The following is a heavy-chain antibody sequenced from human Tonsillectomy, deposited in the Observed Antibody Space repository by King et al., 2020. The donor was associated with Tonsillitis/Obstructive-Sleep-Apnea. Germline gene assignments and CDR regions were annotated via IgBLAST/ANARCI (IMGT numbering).Heavy chain of an antibody. D-gene: IGHD1-26*01. V-gene: IGHV1-8*01. CDR2: MNPYSGNT. CDR3: AMGIGIYYAGRDY. CDR1: GYTFTNYD. Sequence: QLVQSGAEVKKPGASVKVSCKASGYTFTNYDINWARQATGQGLEWMGWMNPYSGNTGYAQKFQGRVTMTRNISISTAYMELSSLRSEDTAVYYCAMGIGIYYAGRDYWGQGTLVTVSS. J-gene: IGHJ4*02.